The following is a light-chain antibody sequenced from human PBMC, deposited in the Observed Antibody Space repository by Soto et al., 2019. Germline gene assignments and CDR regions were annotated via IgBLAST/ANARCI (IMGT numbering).Light chain of an antibody. J-gene: IGKJ1*01. V-gene: IGKV3-20*01. Sequence: EIVLTQSPGTLSLSPGERATLSCRASQSVSNNYLAWYQQKPGQAPRRLIYGASNRATGIPDRFSGSGSGTDFTLNISRLETEDFAVYYWQQYGSSGTFGQGTKVEIK. CDR2: GAS. CDR3: QQYGSSGT. CDR1: QSVSNNY.